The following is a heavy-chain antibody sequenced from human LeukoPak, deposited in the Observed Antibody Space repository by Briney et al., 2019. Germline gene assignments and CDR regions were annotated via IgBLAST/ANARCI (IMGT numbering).Heavy chain of an antibody. Sequence: GASVKVSCKASGYTFTSYAMHWVRPAPGQRLEWMGSINAGNGNTKYSQKFQGRVTITRDTSASTAYMELSSLRSEDTAVYYCARSRIPMIVHGMDVWGQATTVTVSS. CDR2: INAGNGNT. J-gene: IGHJ6*02. CDR1: GYTFTSYA. V-gene: IGHV1-3*01. CDR3: ARSRIPMIVHGMDV. D-gene: IGHD3-22*01.